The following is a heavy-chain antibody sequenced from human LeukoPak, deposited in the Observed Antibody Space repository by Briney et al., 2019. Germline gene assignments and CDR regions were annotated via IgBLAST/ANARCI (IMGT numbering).Heavy chain of an antibody. CDR1: GFTFSSHW. V-gene: IGHV3-7*01. CDR3: ARDSTLGGFDP. J-gene: IGHJ5*02. CDR2: IKQDGSEK. Sequence: PGGSLRLSCAASGFTFSSHWMSWVRQAPGKGLEWVANIKQDGSEKYYVDSVKGRFTISRENAKNSLYLQMNSLRAEDTAVYYCARDSTLGGFDPWGQGTLVTVSS. D-gene: IGHD3-16*01.